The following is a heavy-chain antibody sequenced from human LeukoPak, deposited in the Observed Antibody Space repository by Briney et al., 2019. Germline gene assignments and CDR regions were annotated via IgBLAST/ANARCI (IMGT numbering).Heavy chain of an antibody. CDR1: GGTFSSYA. Sequence: SVKVSCKASGGTFSSYAISWVRQAPGHGLEWMGGIIPIFGIAHSAQKFQGRVTITTDESTRTAYMELSALRAGGTAVCFCVCCSGGSRFYYYIDVLGKGNTVPVS. D-gene: IGHD2-15*01. CDR2: IIPIFGIA. J-gene: IGHJ6*03. V-gene: IGHV1-69*05. CDR3: VCCSGGSRFYYYIDV.